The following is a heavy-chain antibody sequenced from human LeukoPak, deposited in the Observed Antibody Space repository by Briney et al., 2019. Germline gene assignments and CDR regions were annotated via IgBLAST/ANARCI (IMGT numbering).Heavy chain of an antibody. D-gene: IGHD3-3*01. CDR1: GYTFTSYG. V-gene: IGHV1-18*01. Sequence: ASVKVSCKASGYTFTSYGISWVRQAPGQGLEWMGWISAYNGNTNYAQKLQGRVTMTTDTSTSTAYMELRSLRSDDTAMYYCARGPDYDSWSGYSNYYYMDVWGKGTTVTVSS. J-gene: IGHJ6*03. CDR3: ARGPDYDSWSGYSNYYYMDV. CDR2: ISAYNGNT.